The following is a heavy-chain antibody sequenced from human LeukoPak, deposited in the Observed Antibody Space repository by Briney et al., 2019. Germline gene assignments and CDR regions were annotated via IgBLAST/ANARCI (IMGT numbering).Heavy chain of an antibody. D-gene: IGHD6-6*01. CDR3: ARLSTMSTAANIFDY. V-gene: IGHV4-59*01. J-gene: IGHJ4*02. CDR2: IYYSGGT. Sequence: SETLSLTCTVSGGPIRSYYWSWIRQPPGKGLEWIGYIYYSGGTNYNPSLKSRVTISVDTSKNQFSLKLSSVTAADTAVYYCARLSTMSTAANIFDYWGQGTLVTVSS. CDR1: GGPIRSYY.